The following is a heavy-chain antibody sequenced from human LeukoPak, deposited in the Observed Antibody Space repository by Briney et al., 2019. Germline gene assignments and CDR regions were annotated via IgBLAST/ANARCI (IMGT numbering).Heavy chain of an antibody. Sequence: ASVKVSCKVSGYTLTELSMHWVRQAPGKGLEWMGGFDPEDGETIYAQKFQGRVTMTEDTSTDTAYMELSSLRSEDTAVYYCATGGVKGDSSGLKGYWGQGTLVTVSS. D-gene: IGHD3-22*01. V-gene: IGHV1-24*01. CDR3: ATGGVKGDSSGLKGY. CDR2: FDPEDGET. CDR1: GYTLTELS. J-gene: IGHJ4*02.